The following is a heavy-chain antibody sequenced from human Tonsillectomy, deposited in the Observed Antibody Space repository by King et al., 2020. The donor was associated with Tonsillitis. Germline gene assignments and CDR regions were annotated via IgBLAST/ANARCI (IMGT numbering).Heavy chain of an antibody. Sequence: QLVQSGAEVKKSGASVKVSCKASGYTFTNYGISWVRQAPGQGLDWMGWISAHNGNTNYAQKLQGRVTMTTDTYTSTAYMELRNLRSDDTAVHYWARWTTTVTTAVYNYFYPWGPGTLVTVSS. V-gene: IGHV1-18*04. CDR1: GYTFTNYG. D-gene: IGHD4-11*01. J-gene: IGHJ5*02. CDR2: ISAHNGNT. CDR3: ARWTTTVTTAVYNYFYP.